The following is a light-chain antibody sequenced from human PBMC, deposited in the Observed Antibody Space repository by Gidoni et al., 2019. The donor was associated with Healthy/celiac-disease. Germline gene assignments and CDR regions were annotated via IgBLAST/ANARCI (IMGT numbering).Light chain of an antibody. CDR1: QSSSSY. Sequence: IQMTQSTSSLSASAGDRVTITCRASQSSSSYLNWYQQKPGKAPQLLIYAASSLKSGVPSRLSGSRCGTNFTHTISSLQPEDYATSYCRQSYSTPLAFCGGTKVEIK. CDR2: AAS. J-gene: IGKJ4*01. V-gene: IGKV1-39*01. CDR3: RQSYSTPLA.